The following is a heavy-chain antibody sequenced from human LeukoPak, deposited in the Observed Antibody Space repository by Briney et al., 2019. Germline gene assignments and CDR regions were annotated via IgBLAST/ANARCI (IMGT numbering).Heavy chain of an antibody. CDR2: ISPSGGST. Sequence: ASVKVSCKAFGYTFTSNYMHWVRQAPGQGPEWMGVISPSGGSTTYAQKFQGRVTITADESTSTAYMELSSLRSEDTAVYYCARDTRHRYCSSTICYRGWLDPWGQGTLVTVSS. D-gene: IGHD2-2*01. V-gene: IGHV1-46*01. J-gene: IGHJ5*02. CDR1: GYTFTSNY. CDR3: ARDTRHRYCSSTICYRGWLDP.